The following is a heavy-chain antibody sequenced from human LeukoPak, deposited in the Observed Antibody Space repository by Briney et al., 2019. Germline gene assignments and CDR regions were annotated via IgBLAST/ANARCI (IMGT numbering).Heavy chain of an antibody. CDR1: GYTFTSYA. CDR3: ARGKGLRLRLGELSSQGYWFDP. V-gene: IGHV1-3*01. Sequence: ASVKVSCKASGYTFTSYAMHWVRQAPGQRLEWMGWINAGNGNTKYSQKFQGRVTITRDTSASTAYMELSSLRSEDTAVYYCARGKGLRLRLGELSSQGYWFDPWGQGTLVTVSS. CDR2: INAGNGNT. J-gene: IGHJ5*02. D-gene: IGHD3-16*02.